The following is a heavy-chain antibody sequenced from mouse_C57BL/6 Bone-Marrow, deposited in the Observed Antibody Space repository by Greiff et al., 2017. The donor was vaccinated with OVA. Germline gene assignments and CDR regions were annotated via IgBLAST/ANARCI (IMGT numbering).Heavy chain of an antibody. D-gene: IGHD2-5*01. CDR1: GYTFTDYY. V-gene: IGHV1-19*01. Sequence: EVQLVESGPVLVKPGASVKMSCKASGYTFTDYYMNWVKQSHGKSLEWIGVINPYNGGTSYNQKFKGKATLTVDKSSSTAYMELNSLTSEDSAVYYCARHYSNAWFAYWGQGTLVTVSA. CDR3: ARHYSNAWFAY. J-gene: IGHJ3*01. CDR2: INPYNGGT.